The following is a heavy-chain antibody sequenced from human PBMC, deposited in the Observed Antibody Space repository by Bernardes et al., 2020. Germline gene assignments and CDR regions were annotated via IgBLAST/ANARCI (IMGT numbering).Heavy chain of an antibody. V-gene: IGHV3-21*01. CDR2: ISSSSSYI. D-gene: IGHD1-26*01. CDR3: AVGTQVGDAFDI. Sequence: GRSLRLSCAASGFTFSSYSMNWVRQAPGKGLEWVSSISSSSSYIYYADSVKGRFTISRDNAKNSLYLQMNSLRAEDTAVYYCAVGTQVGDAFDIWGQGTMVTVSS. CDR1: GFTFSSYS. J-gene: IGHJ3*02.